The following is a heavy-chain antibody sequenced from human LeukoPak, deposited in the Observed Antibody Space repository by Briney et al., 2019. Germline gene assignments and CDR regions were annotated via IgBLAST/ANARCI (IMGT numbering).Heavy chain of an antibody. J-gene: IGHJ2*01. V-gene: IGHV4-61*02. CDR1: GGSISSDSFY. Sequence: SETLSLTCAVSGGSISSDSFYWSWIRRPAGKGLEWIGRIYTSGNTNYNPSLKSRVTISVDTSKNHFSLKLSSVTAADTAVYYCARLGARSDYAKKWYFDLWGRGTLVTVSS. CDR2: IYTSGNT. CDR3: ARLGARSDYAKKWYFDL. D-gene: IGHD3-10*02.